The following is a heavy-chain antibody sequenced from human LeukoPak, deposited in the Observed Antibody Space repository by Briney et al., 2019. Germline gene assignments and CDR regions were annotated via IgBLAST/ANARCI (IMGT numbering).Heavy chain of an antibody. Sequence: SETLSLTCTVSGGSISNSRYYWGWIRQPPGKGLEWIGSIYYSGSTHYTPSLKSRVTISVDTSKNQFSLKLSSVTAADMAVYYCATNSSGWVFDYWGQGTQVTVSS. D-gene: IGHD6-19*01. J-gene: IGHJ4*02. CDR3: ATNSSGWVFDY. CDR1: GGSISNSRYY. CDR2: IYYSGST. V-gene: IGHV4-39*01.